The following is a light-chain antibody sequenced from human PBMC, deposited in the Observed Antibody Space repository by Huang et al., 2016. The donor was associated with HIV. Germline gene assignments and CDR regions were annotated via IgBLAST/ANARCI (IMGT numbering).Light chain of an antibody. CDR1: QSVGSTY. Sequence: EIVLTQSPGTLSLSPGERATLSCRASQSVGSTYLAWYQQTPGQAPRLLIYGASSRATGIPDRFSGSGSGTDFTFTISRLEPEDCAVYYCQQYGRSPWTFGQGTKVEIK. CDR2: GAS. CDR3: QQYGRSPWT. J-gene: IGKJ1*01. V-gene: IGKV3-20*01.